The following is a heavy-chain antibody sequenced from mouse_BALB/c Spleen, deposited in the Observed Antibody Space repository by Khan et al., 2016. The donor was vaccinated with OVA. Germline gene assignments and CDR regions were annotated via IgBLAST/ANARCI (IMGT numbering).Heavy chain of an antibody. CDR3: VRYRYRYFGY. Sequence: QVQLKESGPGLVAPSQSLSITCTVSGFSLTDYGVNWVHQPPGKGLEWLGMIWGDGRTDYNSALKSRLSISKDDSKSQVFLKMNSLQTDDTAMYFCVRYRYRYFGYWGQGTTLTVSS. CDR2: IWGDGRT. D-gene: IGHD2-14*01. J-gene: IGHJ2*01. CDR1: GFSLTDYG. V-gene: IGHV2-6-7*01.